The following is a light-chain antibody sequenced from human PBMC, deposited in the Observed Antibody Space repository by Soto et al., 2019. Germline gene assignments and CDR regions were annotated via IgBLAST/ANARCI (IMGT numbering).Light chain of an antibody. CDR2: KAS. Sequence: DIQMTQSPSTLSASVGDRVTITCRASESISLWLAWFQQKPGKAPKLLIYKASTLASGVPSRFSGSGSGTEFTLPIRSLQPDDFAIYYCHHYNSSPYTFGQGTKVDI. CDR1: ESISLW. CDR3: HHYNSSPYT. J-gene: IGKJ2*01. V-gene: IGKV1-5*03.